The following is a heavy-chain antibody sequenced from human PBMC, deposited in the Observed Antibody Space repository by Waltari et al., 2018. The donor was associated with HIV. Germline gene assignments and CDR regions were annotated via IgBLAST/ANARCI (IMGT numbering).Heavy chain of an antibody. CDR2: IYYSGTA. CDR1: GASFSSSSYY. V-gene: IGHV4-39*01. J-gene: IGHJ4*02. CDR3: ARLRFHSLYYFDS. D-gene: IGHD3-16*01. Sequence: QLHLQESGPGLVKPSETLSLTCSVSGASFSSSSYYWAWIRQPPGKGLEWIGAIYYSGTAYYNPAVKSRVSASLDASKNELSLKLTSVTATDTALYYCARLRFHSLYYFDSWGPGILVTVSS.